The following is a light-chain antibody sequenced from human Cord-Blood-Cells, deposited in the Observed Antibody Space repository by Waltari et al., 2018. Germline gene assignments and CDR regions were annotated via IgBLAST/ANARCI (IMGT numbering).Light chain of an antibody. CDR2: KVS. V-gene: IGKV4-1*01. Sequence: IVLTQSPDYLPVSLGESATIKCKSSQSILYSYNNKNYLAWYQQKPGQPPRLLIYKVSTRESGVPDRFSGSGSGTDFTLTISSLQAEDVAVYYCQQDYSTPYSFGQGTKLEIK. J-gene: IGKJ2*03. CDR3: QQDYSTPYS. CDR1: QSILYSYNNKNY.